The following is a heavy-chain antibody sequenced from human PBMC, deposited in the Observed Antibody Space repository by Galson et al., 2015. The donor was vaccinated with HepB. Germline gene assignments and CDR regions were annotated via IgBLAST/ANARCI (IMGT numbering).Heavy chain of an antibody. CDR3: ARIPRGVAGTNYYYYMDV. D-gene: IGHD6-19*01. CDR2: IIPILGIA. Sequence: SVKVSCKASGGTFSSYATSWVRQAPGQGLEWMGGIIPILGIANYAQKFQGRVTITADKSTSTAYMELSSLRSEDTAVYYCARIPRGVAGTNYYYYMDVWGKGTTVTVSS. J-gene: IGHJ6*03. CDR1: GGTFSSYA. V-gene: IGHV1-69*10.